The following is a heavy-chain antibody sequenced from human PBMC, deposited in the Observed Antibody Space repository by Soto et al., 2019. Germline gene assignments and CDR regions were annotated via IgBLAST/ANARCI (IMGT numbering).Heavy chain of an antibody. CDR3: AREGEYCSGGSCTYFNY. CDR2: ISHHGSNQ. CDR1: GFTFSSYS. Sequence: QVQLVESGGGVDQPGTSLGLSCLGSGFTFSSYSMYWVRQAPGKGLEWVAYISHHGSNQYYADSVKGRFTTSRDNSQNTLYLQMNSLTTEDTAVYYCAREGEYCSGGSCTYFNYWGQGTLVTVSS. J-gene: IGHJ4*02. V-gene: IGHV3-30-3*01. D-gene: IGHD2-15*01.